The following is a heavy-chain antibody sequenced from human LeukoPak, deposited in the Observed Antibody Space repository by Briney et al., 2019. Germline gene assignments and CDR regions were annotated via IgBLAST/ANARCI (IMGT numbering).Heavy chain of an antibody. CDR3: AKEEGMSLDY. CDR1: GFTFSSYG. J-gene: IGHJ4*01. CDR2: ISGSGGST. Sequence: GRSLRLSCAASGFTFSSYGMHWVRQAPGKGLQWVSVISGSGGSTYYPDSVKGRFTISRDNSKNTLYLQMNSLRAEDTAVYYCAKEEGMSLDYWGHGTLVTVSS. V-gene: IGHV3-23*01.